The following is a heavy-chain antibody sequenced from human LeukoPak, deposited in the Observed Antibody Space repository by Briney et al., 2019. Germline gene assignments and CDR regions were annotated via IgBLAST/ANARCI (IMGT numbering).Heavy chain of an antibody. Sequence: GGSLRLSCAASGFTFSSYSMNWVRQAPGKGLEWVSSISSSSSYIYYADSVKGRFTISRDNAKNSLYPQMNSLRAEDTAVYYCARGHTTDAAFDIWGQGTMVTVSS. CDR2: ISSSSSYI. V-gene: IGHV3-21*01. J-gene: IGHJ3*02. CDR1: GFTFSSYS. CDR3: ARGHTTDAAFDI. D-gene: IGHD4-17*01.